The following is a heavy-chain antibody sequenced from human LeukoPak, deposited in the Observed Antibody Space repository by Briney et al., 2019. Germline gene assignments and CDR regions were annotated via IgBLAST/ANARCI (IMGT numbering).Heavy chain of an antibody. CDR2: IYPGDSDT. V-gene: IGHV5-51*01. CDR1: GYSFTSYW. D-gene: IGHD3-22*01. Sequence: GESLKISCKGSGYSFTSYWIGWVRQMPGKGLEWMGIIYPGDSDTRYSPSFQGQVTISADKSISTAYLQWSSLKASDTAMYYCARRRPPNYYDSSGAFDIWGQGQWSPSLQ. J-gene: IGHJ3*02. CDR3: ARRRPPNYYDSSGAFDI.